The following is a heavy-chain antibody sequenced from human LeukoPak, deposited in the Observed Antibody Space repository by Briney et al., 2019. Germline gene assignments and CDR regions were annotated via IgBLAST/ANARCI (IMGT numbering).Heavy chain of an antibody. Sequence: SETLSLTCTVSGGSISSSSYYWGWIRQPPGKGLECIGSIHYSGSTYYNPSLKSRVTISVDTSKNQFSLNLSSVTAADTAVYYCAASVWFEDLIDSPWGQGTLVTVSS. CDR3: AASVWFEDLIDSP. D-gene: IGHD3-10*01. V-gene: IGHV4-39*01. CDR2: IHYSGST. J-gene: IGHJ5*02. CDR1: GGSISSSSYY.